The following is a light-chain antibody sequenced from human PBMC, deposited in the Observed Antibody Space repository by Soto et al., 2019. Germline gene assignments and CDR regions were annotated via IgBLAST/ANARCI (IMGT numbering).Light chain of an antibody. J-gene: IGKJ5*01. CDR1: QSVDSH. Sequence: EVVLTQSLVTLSLTPWERATLSCRASQSVDSHLAWYQQKPGQAPRLLIYDVSKRATGTPARFSGSGSGTDFTLTISSLEPEDFAVYYCQQRNYWQVAFGHGTRLEIK. CDR3: QQRNYWQVA. V-gene: IGKV3-11*01. CDR2: DVS.